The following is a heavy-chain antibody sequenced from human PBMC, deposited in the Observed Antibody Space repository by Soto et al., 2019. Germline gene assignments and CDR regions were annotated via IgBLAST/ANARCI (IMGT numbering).Heavy chain of an antibody. V-gene: IGHV3-33*01. Sequence: GGSLRLSCAASGFTFSSYGMHWVRQAPGKGLEWVAVIWYDGSNKYYADSVKGRFTISRDNSKNTLFLQMNSLRAEDTVVYYFARVIGGFGELLYNYYYGMDVWGQGTTVTVSS. J-gene: IGHJ6*02. CDR3: ARVIGGFGELLYNYYYGMDV. D-gene: IGHD3-10*01. CDR2: IWYDGSNK. CDR1: GFTFSSYG.